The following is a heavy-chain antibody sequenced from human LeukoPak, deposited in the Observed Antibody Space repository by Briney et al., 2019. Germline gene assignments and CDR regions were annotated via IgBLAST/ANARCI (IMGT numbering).Heavy chain of an antibody. CDR2: INPSGGST. Sequence: GASVKVSCKASGYTFTGYYMHWVRQAPGQGLEWMGIINPSGGSTSYAQKFQGRVTMTRDTSTSTVYMELSSLRSEDTAVYYCARADTVEGYYYYMDVWGKGTTVTVSS. V-gene: IGHV1-46*03. CDR3: ARADTVEGYYYYMDV. D-gene: IGHD5-12*01. J-gene: IGHJ6*03. CDR1: GYTFTGYY.